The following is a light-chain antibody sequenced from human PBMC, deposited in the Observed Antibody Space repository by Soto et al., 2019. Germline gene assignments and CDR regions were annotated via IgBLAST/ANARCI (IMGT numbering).Light chain of an antibody. CDR1: QNIRSW. CDR3: QEYNGNSGLT. Sequence: DIQMTQSPSTLSASVGDRVTITCRASQNIRSWLAWYQQKPGKAPELLIYSASGLESGVPSRFSGSGSGTEFTLTISSLQPDDFATYYCQEYNGNSGLTFGGGTKVENK. J-gene: IGKJ4*01. V-gene: IGKV1-5*03. CDR2: SAS.